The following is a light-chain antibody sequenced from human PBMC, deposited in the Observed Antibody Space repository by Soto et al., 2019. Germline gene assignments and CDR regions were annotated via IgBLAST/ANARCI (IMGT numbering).Light chain of an antibody. CDR3: QVWDGSSDHWV. Sequence: SYELTQPPSVSVAPGQTARITCGGYNIGGETVHWYQQIPGQAPVLVVYDDSARPSGIPERISASNSGNTATLTVSRVEAGDEADYYCQVWDGSSDHWVFGGGTKLTVL. CDR2: DDS. J-gene: IGLJ3*02. CDR1: NIGGET. V-gene: IGLV3-21*02.